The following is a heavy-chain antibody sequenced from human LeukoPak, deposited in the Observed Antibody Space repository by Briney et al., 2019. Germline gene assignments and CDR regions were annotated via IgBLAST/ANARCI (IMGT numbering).Heavy chain of an antibody. CDR1: GFAFNTYS. CDR3: ARIRGAYDSLDY. J-gene: IGHJ4*02. CDR2: ISSGSSDI. D-gene: IGHD5-12*01. V-gene: IGHV3-21*01. Sequence: PGGSLRLSCAASGFAFNTYSITWVRQAPGKGLEWVSSISSGSSDIYYAGSLKGRFAISRDNAKNSLFLQMNDLRPEDTAMYYYARIRGAYDSLDYWGQGTLVTVSS.